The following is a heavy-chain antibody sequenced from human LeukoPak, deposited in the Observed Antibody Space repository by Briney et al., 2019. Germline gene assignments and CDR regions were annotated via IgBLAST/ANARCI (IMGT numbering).Heavy chain of an antibody. V-gene: IGHV3-74*01. CDR2: VNSDRRSV. CDR3: TRERNNGWDS. J-gene: IGHJ4*02. CDR1: GFTVSNYW. Sequence: GGSPRLSCAASGFTVSNYWMHWVRQAPGEGLVWVSRVNSDRRSVAYADSVQGRFAISTDNTKNTVYLQMDSLRAEDTAVYYCTRERNNGWDSWGQGTLVSVSS. D-gene: IGHD6-19*01.